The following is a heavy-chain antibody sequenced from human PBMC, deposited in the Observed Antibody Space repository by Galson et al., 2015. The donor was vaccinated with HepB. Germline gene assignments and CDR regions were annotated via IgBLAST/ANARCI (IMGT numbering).Heavy chain of an antibody. CDR1: GYTFTSYY. D-gene: IGHD3-10*01. V-gene: IGHV1-46*01. CDR3: ARDLWFGGIYYYYGMDV. J-gene: IGHJ6*02. Sequence: SVKVSCKASGYTFTSYYMHWVRQAPGQGLEWMGIINPSGGSTSYAQKFQGRVTMTRDTSTSTVYMELSSLRSEDTAVYYCARDLWFGGIYYYYGMDVWGQGTTVTVSS. CDR2: INPSGGST.